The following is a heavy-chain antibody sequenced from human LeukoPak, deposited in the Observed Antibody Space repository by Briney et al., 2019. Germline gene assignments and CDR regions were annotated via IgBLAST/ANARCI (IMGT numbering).Heavy chain of an antibody. CDR3: VREARGYHYTYFDY. J-gene: IGHJ4*02. CDR1: GLTLGGHD. D-gene: IGHD5-18*01. V-gene: IGHV3-13*01. CDR2: VSSGHHA. Sequence: GGSLRLSCTASGLTLGGHDMHWVRQTTGEGLEWVAAVSSGHHAFYAGSVKGRFTVSREAAKNSLYLQMNSLRAGDTAVYYCVREARGYHYTYFDYWGQGSLVTVSS.